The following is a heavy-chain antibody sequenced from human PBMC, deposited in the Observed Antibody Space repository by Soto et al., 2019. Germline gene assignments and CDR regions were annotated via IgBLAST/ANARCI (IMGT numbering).Heavy chain of an antibody. D-gene: IGHD3-3*01. CDR1: GFTFSSYA. CDR2: ISYDGSNK. V-gene: IGHV3-30-3*01. Sequence: GSLRLSCAASGFTFSSYAMHWVRQAPGKGLEWVAVISYDGSNKYYADSVKGRFTISRDNSKNTLYLQMNSLRAEDTAVYYCARDYDFWSGPLRYYYYYGMDVWGQGTTVTVSS. CDR3: ARDYDFWSGPLRYYYYYGMDV. J-gene: IGHJ6*02.